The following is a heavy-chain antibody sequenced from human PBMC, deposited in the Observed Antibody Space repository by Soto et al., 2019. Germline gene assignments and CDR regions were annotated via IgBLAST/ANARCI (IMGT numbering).Heavy chain of an antibody. D-gene: IGHD2-15*01. Sequence: QVQLVQSGAEVKKPGSSVKVSCKASGGTFSSYAISWVRQAPGQGLEWMGGIIPIFGTANYAQKFQGRVTITADKSTSTAYMELSSLRSEDTAVYYCSSYPDCSGGSCYLPIYWGQGTLVTVSS. J-gene: IGHJ4*02. V-gene: IGHV1-69*06. CDR3: SSYPDCSGGSCYLPIY. CDR2: IIPIFGTA. CDR1: GGTFSSYA.